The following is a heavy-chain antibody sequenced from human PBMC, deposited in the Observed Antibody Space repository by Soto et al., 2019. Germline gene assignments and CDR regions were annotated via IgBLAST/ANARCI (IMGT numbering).Heavy chain of an antibody. CDR3: ARDRNGLGGIDF. CDR2: ISQSGSA. CDR1: GGPISSGGYS. Sequence: SETLSLTCVVSGGPISSGGYSWTWIRQPPGRGLEWIGYISQSGSADYNPSLKSRVTISVDTSKNQFSLRLSSVTAADTAVYYCARDRNGLGGIDFWGQGILVTVSS. D-gene: IGHD1-1*01. J-gene: IGHJ4*02. V-gene: IGHV4-30-2*01.